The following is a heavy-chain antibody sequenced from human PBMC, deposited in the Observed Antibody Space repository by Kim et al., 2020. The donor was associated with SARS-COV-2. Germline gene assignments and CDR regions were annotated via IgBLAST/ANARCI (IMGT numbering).Heavy chain of an antibody. V-gene: IGHV5-51*01. J-gene: IGHJ6*02. CDR2: IYPGDSDT. CDR1: GYSFTSYW. Sequence: GESLKISCKGSGYSFTSYWIGWVRQMPGKGLEWMGIIYPGDSDTRYSPSFQGQVTISADKSISTAYLQWSSLKASDTAMYYCARLRGYCSSTSCYVNYYYYGMDVWGQGTTVTVSS. D-gene: IGHD2-2*01. CDR3: ARLRGYCSSTSCYVNYYYYGMDV.